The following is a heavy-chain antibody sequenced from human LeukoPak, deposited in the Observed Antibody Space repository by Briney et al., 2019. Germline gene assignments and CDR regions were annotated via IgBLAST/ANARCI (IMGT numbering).Heavy chain of an antibody. J-gene: IGHJ4*02. CDR3: ARDARGLGQLSNDY. CDR2: INPNSGGT. D-gene: IGHD3-16*02. CDR1: GYTFTGYY. V-gene: IGHV1-2*02. Sequence: ASVKVSCKASGYTFTGYYMHWVRQAPGQGLEWMGWINPNSGGTNYAQKFQGRVTMTRDTSISTAYMELSRLSSDDTAVYYCARDARGLGQLSNDYWGQGTLVIVSS.